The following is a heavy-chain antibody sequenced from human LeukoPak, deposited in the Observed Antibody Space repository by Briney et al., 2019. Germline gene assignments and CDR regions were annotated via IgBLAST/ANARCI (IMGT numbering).Heavy chain of an antibody. J-gene: IGHJ4*02. CDR1: GYTFTGYY. CDR3: ARDQSHGDTAMEGDY. V-gene: IGHV1-2*02. D-gene: IGHD5-18*01. Sequence: GASVKVSCKASGYTFTGYYMHWVRQAPGQGPEWVGWINPNSGGTNYAQKFQGRVTMTRDTSISTAYMELSRLRSDDTAVYYCARDQSHGDTAMEGDYWGQGTLVTVSS. CDR2: INPNSGGT.